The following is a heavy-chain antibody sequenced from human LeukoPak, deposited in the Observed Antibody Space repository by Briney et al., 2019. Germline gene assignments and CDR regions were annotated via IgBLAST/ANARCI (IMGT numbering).Heavy chain of an antibody. J-gene: IGHJ1*01. CDR3: ARGDTAMSD. CDR1: RDTFSSYA. CDR2: IIPTLGIA. Sequence: SVSVSCRASRDTFSSYAISGVRQAPAQGREGMGRIIPTLGIANYAQNFQGRVTINADTSTSTAYLELRSLRYEDTAVYSCARGDTAMSDWGQGTLVPVSS. D-gene: IGHD5-18*01. V-gene: IGHV1-69*10.